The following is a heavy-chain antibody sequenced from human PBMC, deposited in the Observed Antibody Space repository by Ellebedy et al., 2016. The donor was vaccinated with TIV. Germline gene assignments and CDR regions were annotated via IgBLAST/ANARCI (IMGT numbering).Heavy chain of an antibody. V-gene: IGHV4-59*01. Sequence: GSLRLSXTVSGGSISSYYWSWIRQPPGKRLEWIGYIYYSGSTNYNPSLKSRVTISVDTSKNQFSLKLSSVTAADTAVYYCARGGTVAGTEWFDPWGQGTLVTVSS. CDR2: IYYSGST. CDR1: GGSISSYY. D-gene: IGHD6-19*01. J-gene: IGHJ5*02. CDR3: ARGGTVAGTEWFDP.